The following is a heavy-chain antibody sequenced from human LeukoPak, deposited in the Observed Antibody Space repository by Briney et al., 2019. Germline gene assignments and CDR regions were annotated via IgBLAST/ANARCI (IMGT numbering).Heavy chain of an antibody. CDR2: IYYSGST. CDR1: GGSISSYY. J-gene: IGHJ4*02. CDR3: ARVDSSGYYTVDY. V-gene: IGHV4-59*01. Sequence: SETLSLTCTVSGGSISSYYWSWIRQPPGKGLEWIGYIYYSGSTNYNPSLESRVTISVDTSKNQFSLKLSSVTAADTAVYYCARVDSSGYYTVDYWGQGTLVTVSS. D-gene: IGHD3-22*01.